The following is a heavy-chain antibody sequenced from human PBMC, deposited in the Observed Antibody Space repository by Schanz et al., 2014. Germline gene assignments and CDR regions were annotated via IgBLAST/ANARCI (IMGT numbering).Heavy chain of an antibody. CDR1: GGSFSGYY. CDR3: ARLYCSTPGCYVSPNGFAKDY. Sequence: QVQLQQWGAGLLKPSETLSLTCAVSGGSFSGYYWSWIRQPPDTGLEWIGEINQSGDTNYNPSLKSRVPISVDPPNNQFSRKLRSVTAADTAVYYCARLYCSTPGCYVSPNGFAKDYWGQGTLVTVSS. CDR2: INQSGDT. V-gene: IGHV4-34*01. J-gene: IGHJ4*02. D-gene: IGHD2-2*01.